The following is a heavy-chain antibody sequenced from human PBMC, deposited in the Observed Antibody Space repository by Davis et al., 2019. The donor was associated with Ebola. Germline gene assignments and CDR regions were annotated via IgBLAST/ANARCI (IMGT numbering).Heavy chain of an antibody. V-gene: IGHV5-51*01. CDR1: GYSFTSYW. CDR2: IYPGDSDT. D-gene: IGHD2-8*02. Sequence: GESLKISCKASGYSFTSYWIGWVRQMPGKGLEWMGIIYPGDSDTRYSPSFRGQVTISADKSTKTAFLQWSSLRASDTAMYFCASLRRTITGMDDGFDIWGQGTMVTVSS. J-gene: IGHJ3*02. CDR3: ASLRRTITGMDDGFDI.